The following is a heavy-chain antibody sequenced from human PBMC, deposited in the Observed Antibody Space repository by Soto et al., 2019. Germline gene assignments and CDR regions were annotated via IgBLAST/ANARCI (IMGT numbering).Heavy chain of an antibody. V-gene: IGHV3-7*05. D-gene: IGHD2-15*01. J-gene: IGHJ4*02. CDR1: GFTFSSYW. CDR3: ARDGGYCSGGSCYSPN. CDR2: IKQDGSEK. Sequence: VQLVESGGGLVQPGGSLRLSCAASGFTFSSYWMSWVRQAPGKGLEWVANIKQDGSEKYYVDSVKGRFTISRDNAKNSLYLQMNSLRAEDTAVYYCARDGGYCSGGSCYSPNWGQGTLVTVSS.